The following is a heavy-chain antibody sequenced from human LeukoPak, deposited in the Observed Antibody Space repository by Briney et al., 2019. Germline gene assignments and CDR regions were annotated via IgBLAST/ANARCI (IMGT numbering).Heavy chain of an antibody. D-gene: IGHD7-27*01. CDR3: VRPQLGMGYSYYMDV. CDR1: GFTFNNYW. J-gene: IGHJ6*03. Sequence: PGGSLRLSCAASGFTFNNYWMHWVRQAPGKGLVWVSRINSDGSSTNYADSVKGRFTISRDNAKNSLYLQMNSLGVDDTAVYYCVRPQLGMGYSYYMDVWGKGTTVTVSS. CDR2: INSDGSST. V-gene: IGHV3-74*01.